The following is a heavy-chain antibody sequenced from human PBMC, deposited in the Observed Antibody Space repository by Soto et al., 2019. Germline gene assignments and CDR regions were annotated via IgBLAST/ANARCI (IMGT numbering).Heavy chain of an antibody. J-gene: IGHJ5*02. CDR3: ARVQYSSGWYWFDP. CDR2: IDWDDDK. Sequence: GPTLVNPTQTLTLTCTFSGFSLSTSGMRVSWIRQPPGKALEWLARIDWDDDKFYSTSLKTRLTFSKDTSKNQVVLTMTNMDPVDTATYYCARVQYSSGWYWFDPWGQGTLVTVSS. CDR1: GFSLSTSGMR. V-gene: IGHV2-70*04. D-gene: IGHD6-19*01.